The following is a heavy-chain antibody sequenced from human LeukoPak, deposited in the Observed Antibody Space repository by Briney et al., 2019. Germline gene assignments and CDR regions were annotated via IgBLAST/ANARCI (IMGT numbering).Heavy chain of an antibody. Sequence: PSETLSLTCTVSGGSISSYYWSWIRQPPGKGLEWIGYIYYSGSTNYNPSLKSRVTISVDTSKNQFSLRLSSVTAADTAVYYCASTPWGRFDSWGQGVLVTVSS. J-gene: IGHJ5*01. CDR1: GGSISSYY. CDR3: ASTPWGRFDS. CDR2: IYYSGST. D-gene: IGHD7-27*01. V-gene: IGHV4-59*01.